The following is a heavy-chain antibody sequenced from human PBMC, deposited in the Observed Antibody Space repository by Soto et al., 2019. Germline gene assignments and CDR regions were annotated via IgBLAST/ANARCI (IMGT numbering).Heavy chain of an antibody. J-gene: IGHJ6*03. V-gene: IGHV4-59*08. CDR3: ARTFCSGGSCYLDYYYYMDV. CDR1: GGSISSYY. D-gene: IGHD2-15*01. Sequence: PSETLSLTCTVSGGSISSYYWSWIRQPPGKGLEWIGYIYYSGSTNYNPSLKSRVTISVDTSKNQFSMKLSSVTAADTAVYYCARTFCSGGSCYLDYYYYMDVWGKGTTVTVSS. CDR2: IYYSGST.